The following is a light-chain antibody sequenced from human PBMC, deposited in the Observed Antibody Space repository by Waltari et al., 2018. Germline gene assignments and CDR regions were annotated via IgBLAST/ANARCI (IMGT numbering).Light chain of an antibody. CDR2: GAS. V-gene: IGKV3-20*01. CDR1: QTVRTTY. CDR3: QQYDIAPLT. J-gene: IGKJ4*01. Sequence: EIVLTQSPGTLSLSPGERATLSSRASQTVRTTYLTWYHQKPGHAPTPLIYGASSRATGIPDRFSGSGSGTDFSLTSSSLEPEDFAVYYCQQYDIAPLTFGGGTKVEIK.